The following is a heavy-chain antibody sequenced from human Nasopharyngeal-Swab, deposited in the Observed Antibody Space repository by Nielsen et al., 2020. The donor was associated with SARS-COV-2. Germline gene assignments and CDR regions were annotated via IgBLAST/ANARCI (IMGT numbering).Heavy chain of an antibody. V-gene: IGHV3-7*01. CDR3: LTGHYMGV. Sequence: WIRQPPGKGLEGVAKIKEDGSEKFYVDSVEGRFTISRDNGKNSLYLQMNSLRGDDTAVYYCLTGHYMGVWGKGTTVTVSS. CDR2: IKEDGSEK. J-gene: IGHJ6*03. D-gene: IGHD2-8*02.